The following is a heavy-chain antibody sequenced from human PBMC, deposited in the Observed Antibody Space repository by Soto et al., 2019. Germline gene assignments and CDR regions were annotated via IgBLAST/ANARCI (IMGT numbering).Heavy chain of an antibody. V-gene: IGHV1-69*12. CDR3: AGHSSGVPGYYYGMDV. CDR2: IIPIFGTA. J-gene: IGHJ6*02. CDR1: GGTFSSYA. Sequence: QVQLVQSGAEVKKPGSSVKVCCKASGGTFSSYAISWVRQAPGQGLEWMGGIIPIFGTADYAQKFQGRVTITADESTSTAYMELSSLKYEDTAVYYCAGHSSGVPGYYYGMDVWGQGTTVTVSS. D-gene: IGHD3-22*01.